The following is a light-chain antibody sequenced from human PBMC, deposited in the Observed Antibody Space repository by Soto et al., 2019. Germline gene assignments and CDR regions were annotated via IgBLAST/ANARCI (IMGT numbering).Light chain of an antibody. V-gene: IGKV3-15*01. CDR2: GAS. CDR1: QSVSHH. CDR3: QQYDNWPPIT. J-gene: IGKJ5*01. Sequence: EVVLTQSPAILSLSPWERATLSCRASQSVSHHLAWYQQRPGQAPRLLIYGASTRATGIPARFSGSGSGTEFTLTISSLQSEDFAVYYCQQYDNWPPITFGQGTRLEIK.